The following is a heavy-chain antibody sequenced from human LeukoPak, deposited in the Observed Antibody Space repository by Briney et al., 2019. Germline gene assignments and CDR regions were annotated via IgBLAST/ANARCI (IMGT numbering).Heavy chain of an antibody. V-gene: IGHV4-61*05. CDR1: GGSISSNSYY. CDR3: ARGGIGTPRTYWYFDL. Sequence: PSETLSLTCAVSGGSISSNSYYWGWIRQPPGKGLEWIGYIYYSGSTEYTPSLKRRVTISVDASKNQFSLTLTSVTPADTAVYFCARGGIGTPRTYWYFDLWGRGTLVTVSS. J-gene: IGHJ2*01. D-gene: IGHD1-14*01. CDR2: IYYSGST.